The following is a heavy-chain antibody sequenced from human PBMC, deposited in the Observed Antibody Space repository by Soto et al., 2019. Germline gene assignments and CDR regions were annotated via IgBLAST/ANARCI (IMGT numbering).Heavy chain of an antibody. CDR1: GDSVSSNSAA. D-gene: IGHD2-15*01. CDR3: ARVYCSGGSCYSYPDAFDI. V-gene: IGHV6-1*01. CDR2: TYYRSKWYN. Sequence: SQTLSLTCAISGDSVSSNSAAWNWIRQSPSRGLEWLGRTYYRSKWYNDYAVSVKSRITINPDTSKNQFSLQLNSVTPEDTAVYYCARVYCSGGSCYSYPDAFDIWGQGTMVTVSS. J-gene: IGHJ3*02.